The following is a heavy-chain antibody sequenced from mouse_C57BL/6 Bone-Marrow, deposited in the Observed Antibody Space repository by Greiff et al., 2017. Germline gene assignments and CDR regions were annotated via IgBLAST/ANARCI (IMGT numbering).Heavy chain of an antibody. D-gene: IGHD1-1*01. J-gene: IGHJ3*01. Sequence: QVQLQQPGAELVKPGASVKLSCKASGYTFTSYWMHWVKQRPGQGLEWIGMIHPNSGSTNYNEKFKSKATLTVDKSSSTAYMQLSSLTSEDSAVYYCARTTTVVAPPWFAYWGRGTRVTVSA. CDR2: IHPNSGST. CDR3: ARTTTVVAPPWFAY. V-gene: IGHV1-64*01. CDR1: GYTFTSYW.